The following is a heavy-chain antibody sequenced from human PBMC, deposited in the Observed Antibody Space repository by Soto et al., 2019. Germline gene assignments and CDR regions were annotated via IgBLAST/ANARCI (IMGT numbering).Heavy chain of an antibody. V-gene: IGHV3-30*03. CDR2: ISYDSTKT. Sequence: GGSLRLSCAASGFTFNSYGMHWVRQGPGNGLGWVAFISYDSTKTYYADPVKGRFTISRDNSNSALYVQMNSLTGEDTAVYYCARTRSACSDFHYYSLDVWGQGTTVTVSS. J-gene: IGHJ6*03. CDR3: ARTRSACSDFHYYSLDV. CDR1: GFTFNSYG. D-gene: IGHD1-26*01.